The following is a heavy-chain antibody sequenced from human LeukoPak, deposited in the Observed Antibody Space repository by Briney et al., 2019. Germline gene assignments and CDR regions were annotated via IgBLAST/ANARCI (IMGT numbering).Heavy chain of an antibody. J-gene: IGHJ6*02. CDR2: IYPGDSDT. CDR3: ARHGDGYYYYYGMDV. CDR1: GYSFTSYW. V-gene: IGHV5-51*01. D-gene: IGHD5-24*01. Sequence: GESLKISRKGSGYSFTSYWIGWVRQMPGKGLEWMGIIYPGDSDTRYSPSFQGQVTISADKSISTAYLQWSSLKASDTAMYYCARHGDGYYYYYGMDVWGQGTTVTVSS.